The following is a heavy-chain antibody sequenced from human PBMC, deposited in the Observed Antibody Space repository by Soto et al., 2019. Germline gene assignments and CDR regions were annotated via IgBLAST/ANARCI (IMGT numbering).Heavy chain of an antibody. D-gene: IGHD2-15*01. CDR3: ARVAMDCSGGSCYPGAFDY. CDR1: GYTFTSYG. CDR2: ISAYNGNT. Sequence: QVQLVQSGAEVKKPGASVKVSCKASGYTFTSYGISWVRQAPGQGLEWMGWISAYNGNTNYAQKLQGRVTMTTDTSTSTAYLELRSLRSDDTAVYYCARVAMDCSGGSCYPGAFDYCGQGTLVTVSS. J-gene: IGHJ4*02. V-gene: IGHV1-18*01.